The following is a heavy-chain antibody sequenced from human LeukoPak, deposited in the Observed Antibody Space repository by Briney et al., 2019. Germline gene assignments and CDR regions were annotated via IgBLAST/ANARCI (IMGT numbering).Heavy chain of an antibody. Sequence: NPSETLSLTCTVSGGSISSYYWSWIRQPAGKGLEWIGRIYTSGSTNYNPSLKSRVTMSVDTSKNQFSLKLSSVTAADTAVYYCASTSSWFLRDAFDIWGQGTMVTVSS. CDR3: ASTSSWFLRDAFDI. D-gene: IGHD6-13*01. J-gene: IGHJ3*02. CDR1: GGSISSYY. V-gene: IGHV4-4*07. CDR2: IYTSGST.